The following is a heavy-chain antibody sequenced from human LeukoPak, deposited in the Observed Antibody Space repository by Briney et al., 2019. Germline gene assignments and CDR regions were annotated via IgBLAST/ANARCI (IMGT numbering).Heavy chain of an antibody. CDR1: GFTFSSYE. V-gene: IGHV3-48*03. D-gene: IGHD3-10*02. J-gene: IGHJ6*04. CDR3: AELGITMIGGV. CDR2: ISSSGSTI. Sequence: GGSLRLSCAASGFTFSSYEMNWVRQAPGKGLEWVPYISSSGSTIYYADSVKGRFTISRDNAKNSLYLQMDSLRAEDTAVYYCAELGITMIGGVWGKGTTVTISS.